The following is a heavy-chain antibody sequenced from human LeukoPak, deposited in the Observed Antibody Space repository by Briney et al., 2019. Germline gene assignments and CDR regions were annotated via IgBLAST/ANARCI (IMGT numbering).Heavy chain of an antibody. CDR1: GFTFSSYG. J-gene: IGHJ4*02. D-gene: IGHD6-13*01. CDR3: ARIVPGLGSRWDYFEY. CDR2: IRYDESNK. V-gene: IGHV3-30*02. Sequence: GGSLRLSCAASGFTFSSYGMHWVRQAPGKGLEWVSFIRYDESNKYYADSVRGRFTISRDNSKNTLYLQMNSLRAEDTAVYYCARIVPGLGSRWDYFEYWGQGTLVTVSS.